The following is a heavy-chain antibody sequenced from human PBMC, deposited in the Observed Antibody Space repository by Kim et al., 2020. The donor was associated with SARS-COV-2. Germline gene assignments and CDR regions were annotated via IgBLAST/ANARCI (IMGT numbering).Heavy chain of an antibody. D-gene: IGHD5-12*01. CDR2: IIPIFGTA. V-gene: IGHV1-69*13. CDR3: AREWGLEMATTFYYYYGMDV. Sequence: SVKVSCKASGGTFSSYAISWVRQAPGQGLEWMGGIIPIFGTANYAQKFQGRVTITADESTSTAYMELSSLRSEDTAVYYCAREWGLEMATTFYYYYGMDVWGQGTTVTVSS. J-gene: IGHJ6*02. CDR1: GGTFSSYA.